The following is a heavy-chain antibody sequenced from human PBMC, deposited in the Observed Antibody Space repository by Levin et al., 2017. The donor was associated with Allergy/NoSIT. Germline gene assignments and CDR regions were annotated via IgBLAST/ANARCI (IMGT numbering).Heavy chain of an antibody. CDR3: ARWDGYYYYYGMDV. CDR2: IKQDGSEK. Sequence: GGSLRLSCAASGFTFSSYWMSWVRQAPGKGLEWVANIKQDGSEKYYVDSVKGRFTISRDNAKNSLYLQMNSLRAEDTAVYYCARWDGYYYYYGMDVWGQGTTVTVSS. CDR1: GFTFSSYW. J-gene: IGHJ6*02. D-gene: IGHD1-26*01. V-gene: IGHV3-7*01.